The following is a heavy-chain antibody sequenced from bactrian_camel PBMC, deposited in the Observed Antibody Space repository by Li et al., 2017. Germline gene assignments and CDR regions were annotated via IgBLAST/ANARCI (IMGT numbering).Heavy chain of an antibody. D-gene: IGHD2*01. CDR1: GYTSSAYW. CDR2: IDSDGKT. CDR3: KAEGSGGAWYCADSGY. V-gene: IGHV3S9*01. J-gene: IGHJ4*01. Sequence: LVESGGGSGQAGGSLRLSCAASGYTSSAYWMGWFRQVPGKEREGVASIDSDGKTTYADSVKGRFTISRDNAKNTVYLQMSSLKPEDTAVYYCKAEGSGGAWYCADSGYWGLGTQVTVS.